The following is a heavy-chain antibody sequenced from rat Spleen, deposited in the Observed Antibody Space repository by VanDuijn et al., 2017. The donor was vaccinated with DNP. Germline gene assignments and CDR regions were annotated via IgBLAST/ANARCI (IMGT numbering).Heavy chain of an antibody. Sequence: EVQLVESGGGLVQPGRSLKLSCAASGFTFSDYYMAWVRQAPTKGLEWVAYINYDGGSTYFGDSVKGRFTISRDNAKRTLYLQMNSLRSEDMAIYDRARHVLPLRVWDYWGQGVMVTVSS. V-gene: IGHV5-22*01. CDR1: GFTFSDYY. CDR3: ARHVLPLRVWDY. CDR2: INYDGGST. D-gene: IGHD1-4*01. J-gene: IGHJ2*01.